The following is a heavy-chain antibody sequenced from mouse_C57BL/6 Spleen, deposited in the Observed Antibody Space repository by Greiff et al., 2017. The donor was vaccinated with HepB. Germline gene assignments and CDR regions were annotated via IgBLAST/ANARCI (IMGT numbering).Heavy chain of an antibody. CDR1: GFSLTSYG. V-gene: IGHV2-5*01. D-gene: IGHD1-1*01. CDR2: IWRGGST. Sequence: QVQLQQSGPGPVQPSQSLSITCTVSGFSLTSYGVHWVRQSPGKGLEWLGVIWRGGSTDYNAAFMSRLSITKDNSKSQVFFKMNSLQADDTAIYYCANYGSSYNAMDYWGQGTSVTVSS. J-gene: IGHJ4*01. CDR3: ANYGSSYNAMDY.